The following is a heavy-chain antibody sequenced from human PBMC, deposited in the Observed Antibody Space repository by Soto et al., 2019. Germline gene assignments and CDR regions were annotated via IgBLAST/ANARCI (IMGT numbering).Heavy chain of an antibody. CDR1: GFTVSSNY. D-gene: IGHD2-15*01. J-gene: IGHJ4*02. Sequence: GGSLRLSCAASGFTVSSNYMSWARQAPGKGLEWVSVIYSGGSTYYADSVKGRFTISRDNSKNTLYLQMNSLRAEDTAVYYCARDNLNCSGGSCFFDYWGQGTLVTVSS. V-gene: IGHV3-66*01. CDR2: IYSGGST. CDR3: ARDNLNCSGGSCFFDY.